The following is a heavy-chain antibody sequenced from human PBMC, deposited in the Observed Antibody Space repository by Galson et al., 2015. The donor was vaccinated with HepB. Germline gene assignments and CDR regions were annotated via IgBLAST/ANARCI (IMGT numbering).Heavy chain of an antibody. CDR2: IDQDGTEK. CDR1: GFTFSRYW. J-gene: IGHJ4*02. CDR3: ARDATYSDFWSGYYTEYYFDY. Sequence: SLRLSCAASGFTFSRYWMSWVRQAPGKGLEWEAKIDQDGTEKSYVDSVKGRFTISRDNAKNSLYLQMNSLRAEDTAVYYCARDATYSDFWSGYYTEYYFDYWGQGTLVTVSS. D-gene: IGHD3-3*01. V-gene: IGHV3-7*01.